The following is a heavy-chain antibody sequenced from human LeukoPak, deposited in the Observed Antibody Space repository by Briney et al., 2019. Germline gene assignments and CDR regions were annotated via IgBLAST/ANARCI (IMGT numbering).Heavy chain of an antibody. CDR1: GFTFSSHG. V-gene: IGHV3-23*01. D-gene: IGHD1-1*01. J-gene: IGHJ4*02. Sequence: PGGSLRLSCAASGFTFSSHGMSWLRQAPGKGLEWVSTISGSGGSTNHADSVKGRFTISRDNFKNTLYLQMNSLRAEDTAVYYCAKASSSTWNAYFDYWGQGTLVTVSS. CDR3: AKASSSTWNAYFDY. CDR2: ISGSGGST.